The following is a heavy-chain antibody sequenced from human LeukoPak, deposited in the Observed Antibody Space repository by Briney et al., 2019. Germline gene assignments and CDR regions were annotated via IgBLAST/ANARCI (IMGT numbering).Heavy chain of an antibody. J-gene: IGHJ4*02. CDR1: GFTFSSYE. CDR3: ARDPSYCGGDCYYFDY. D-gene: IGHD2-21*02. CDR2: ISSSGSTI. V-gene: IGHV3-48*03. Sequence: QTGGSLRLSCAASGFTFSSYEMNWVRQALGKGLEWVSYISSSGSTIYYADSVKGRFTISRDNAKNSLYLRMNSLRVEDTAVYYCARDPSYCGGDCYYFDYWGQGTLVTVSS.